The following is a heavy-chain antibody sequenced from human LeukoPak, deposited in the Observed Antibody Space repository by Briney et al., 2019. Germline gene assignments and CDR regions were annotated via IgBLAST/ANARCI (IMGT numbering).Heavy chain of an antibody. CDR2: IYYSGST. J-gene: IGHJ6*02. CDR3: AREVAVAGYYYYGMDV. CDR1: GFTFTIYT. V-gene: IGHV4-59*01. Sequence: KPGGSLRLSCAASGFTFTIYTINWIRQAPGKGLEWIGYIYYSGSTNYNPSLKSRVTISVDTSKNQFSLKLSSVTAADTAVYYCAREVAVAGYYYYGMDVWGQGTTVTVSS. D-gene: IGHD6-19*01.